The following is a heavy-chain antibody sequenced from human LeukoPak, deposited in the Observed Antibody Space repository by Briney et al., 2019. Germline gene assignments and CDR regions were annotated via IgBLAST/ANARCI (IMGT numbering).Heavy chain of an antibody. CDR1: VVTLCSYS. Sequence: PGGCLRLSSAAPVVTLCSYSINSVPQALGGRVEWVSSISSSSSYIYYPDSVKGRFTISRDNSKNTLYLQMNSLRAEDTAVYYCARGGYCSSAICYFWFDPWGQGTLVTVSS. J-gene: IGHJ5*02. D-gene: IGHD2-2*01. CDR2: ISSSSSYI. CDR3: ARGGYCSSAICYFWFDP. V-gene: IGHV3-21*01.